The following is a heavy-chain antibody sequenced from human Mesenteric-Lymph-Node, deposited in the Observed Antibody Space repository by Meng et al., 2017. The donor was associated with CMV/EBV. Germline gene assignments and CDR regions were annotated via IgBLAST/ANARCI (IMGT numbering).Heavy chain of an antibody. CDR1: GFTFTSYA. J-gene: IGHJ4*02. CDR2: INHSGST. CDR3: ARGRSRYGGNSGFDY. Sequence: ESLKISCAVSGFTFTSYAMSWIRQPPGKGLEWIGEINHSGSTNYNPSLKSRVTISVDTSKNQFSLKLSSVTAADTAVYYCARGRSRYGGNSGFDYWGQGTLVTVSS. V-gene: IGHV4-34*01. D-gene: IGHD4-23*01.